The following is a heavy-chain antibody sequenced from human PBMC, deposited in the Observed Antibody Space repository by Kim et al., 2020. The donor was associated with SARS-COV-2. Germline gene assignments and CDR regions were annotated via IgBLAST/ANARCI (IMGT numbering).Heavy chain of an antibody. D-gene: IGHD1-26*01. J-gene: IGHJ4*02. CDR1: GFTLSSSW. V-gene: IGHV3-74*01. CDR3: ARGPWGAASL. CDR2: MNGEGSSQ. Sequence: GGSLRLSCTVSGFTLSSSWMHWVRQAPGKGLAWVSRMNGEGSSQTYADPVKGRFTISSDNAKNTLFLQMDSLRVDYTAVYYCARGPWGAASLWGQGTLVT.